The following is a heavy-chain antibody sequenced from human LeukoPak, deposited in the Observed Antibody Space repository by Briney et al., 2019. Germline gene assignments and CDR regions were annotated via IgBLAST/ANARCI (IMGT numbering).Heavy chain of an antibody. Sequence: PSETLSLTCTVSVGSISSSSYYWGWIRRPPGKGLERLGSFFHSDSTYYNPSLQSRVAISVGTSKSLFSLELTSVTAADTAVHYCARSVDSSGYYVFDLWGRGTLVTVSS. D-gene: IGHD3-22*01. CDR2: FFHSDST. CDR3: ARSVDSSGYYVFDL. J-gene: IGHJ2*01. V-gene: IGHV4-39*07. CDR1: VGSISSSSYY.